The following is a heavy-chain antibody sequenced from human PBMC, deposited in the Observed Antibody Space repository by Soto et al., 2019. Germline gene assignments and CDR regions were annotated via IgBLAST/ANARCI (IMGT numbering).Heavy chain of an antibody. V-gene: IGHV4-34*01. D-gene: IGHD6-19*01. CDR2: INHSGST. CDR3: GIGAVAGTPRSYNWSDP. Sequence: SETLSLTCAVYGGSFSGYYWSWIRQPPGKGLEWIGEINHSGSTNYNPSLKSRVTISVDTSKNQFSLKLSSVTAADTAVYYFGIGAVAGTPRSYNWSDPWGQGTLVTVSS. J-gene: IGHJ5*02. CDR1: GGSFSGYY.